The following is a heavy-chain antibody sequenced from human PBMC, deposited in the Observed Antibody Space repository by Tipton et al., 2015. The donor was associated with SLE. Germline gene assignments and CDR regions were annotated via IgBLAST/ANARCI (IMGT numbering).Heavy chain of an antibody. CDR2: IWYDGTNE. Sequence: SLRLSCAASGFTFNSYGMHWVRQAPGKGLEWMAAIWYDGTNEYYADSVKGRFTISRDNSKNTLYLQMNSLRAEDTAVYYCAKEGSGYSSGWYGGYYYGMDVWGQGTTVTVSS. CDR1: GFTFNSYG. D-gene: IGHD6-19*01. V-gene: IGHV3-33*06. CDR3: AKEGSGYSSGWYGGYYYGMDV. J-gene: IGHJ6*02.